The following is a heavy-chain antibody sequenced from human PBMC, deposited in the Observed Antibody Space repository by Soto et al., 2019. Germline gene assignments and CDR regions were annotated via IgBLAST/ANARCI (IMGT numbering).Heavy chain of an antibody. J-gene: IGHJ3*02. D-gene: IGHD1-26*01. CDR3: VRDDKWAFDI. V-gene: IGHV3-48*02. CDR2: ISVGSGSI. CDR1: GFTFSSYA. Sequence: EAHLVESGGGLVQPGRSRRLSCAASGFTFSSYAFNWVGQAPGKGLEWISYISVGSGSIFYADSVKGRFTISRDDAQNSLYLQMNTLRDEDTAIYFCVRDDKWAFDIWGQGTTVIVSS.